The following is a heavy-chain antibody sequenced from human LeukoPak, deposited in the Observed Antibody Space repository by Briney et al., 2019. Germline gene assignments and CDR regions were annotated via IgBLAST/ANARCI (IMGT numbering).Heavy chain of an antibody. CDR3: ARGFDSSGWDFDY. Sequence: PGGSLRLSCAASGFTFSSYWMHWVRQAPGKGLVWVSRINSDGSSTNYADSVRGRFTISRDNAKNTLYLQMNSLRAEDTAVYYCARGFDSSGWDFDYWGQGTLVTVFS. V-gene: IGHV3-74*01. J-gene: IGHJ4*02. D-gene: IGHD6-19*01. CDR2: INSDGSST. CDR1: GFTFSSYW.